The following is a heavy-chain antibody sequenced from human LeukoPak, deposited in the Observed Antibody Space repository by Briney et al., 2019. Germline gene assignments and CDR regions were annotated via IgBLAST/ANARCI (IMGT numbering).Heavy chain of an antibody. Sequence: GGSLRLSCVASGFTFSDHYMSWIRQAPGKGLEWLSYISRSHDNIYYADSVRGRFTISRDNSNTLYLEMNSLRPEDTAVFYCARGRSPDYWYFDLWGRGTPVTVSS. CDR3: ARGRSPDYWYFDL. V-gene: IGHV3-11*04. CDR1: GFTFSDHY. J-gene: IGHJ2*01. CDR2: ISRSHDNI.